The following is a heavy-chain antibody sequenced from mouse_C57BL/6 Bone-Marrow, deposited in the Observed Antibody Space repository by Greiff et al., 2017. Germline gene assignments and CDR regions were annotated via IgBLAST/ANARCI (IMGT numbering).Heavy chain of an antibody. V-gene: IGHV6-6*01. D-gene: IGHD2-3*01. CDR1: GFTFSDAW. J-gene: IGHJ2*01. CDR2: IRNKANNHAT. CDR3: TSLPLYDGYLFDY. Sequence: EVKLQESGGGLVQPGGSMKLSCAASGFTFSDAWMDWVRQSPEKGLEWVAEIRNKANNHATYYAESVKGRFTISRDDSKSSVYLQMNSLRAEDTGIYYCTSLPLYDGYLFDYWGQGTTLTVSS.